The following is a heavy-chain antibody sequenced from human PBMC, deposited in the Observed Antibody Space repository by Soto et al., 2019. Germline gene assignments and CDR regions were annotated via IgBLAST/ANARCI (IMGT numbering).Heavy chain of an antibody. Sequence: QITLKESGPILMKPTQTLTLTCTFSGFSLSTRGVGVGWIRQPPGKALEWLALIFWDDDKQYSPSLKSRLTITKDTSKNQVVLTMANMDPVDTATYSCAHISGSTRGVCYLPFDYGGQGTLVTVSS. CDR1: GFSLSTRGVG. CDR3: AHISGSTRGVCYLPFDY. CDR2: IFWDDDK. V-gene: IGHV2-5*02. J-gene: IGHJ4*02. D-gene: IGHD2-8*01.